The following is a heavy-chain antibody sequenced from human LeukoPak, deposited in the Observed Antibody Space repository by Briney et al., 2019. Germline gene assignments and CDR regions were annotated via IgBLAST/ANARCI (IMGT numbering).Heavy chain of an antibody. CDR2: IIPIFGTA. V-gene: IGHV1-69*06. J-gene: IGHJ3*02. CDR3: ARPPYYYDSSGAFDI. CDR1: GGTFSSYA. Sequence: GASVKVSCKASGGTFSSYAISWVRQAPGQGLEWMGGIIPIFGTANYAQKFQGRVTITADKSTSTAYMELSSLRSEDTAVYYCARPPYYYDSSGAFDIWGQGTMVTVSS. D-gene: IGHD3-22*01.